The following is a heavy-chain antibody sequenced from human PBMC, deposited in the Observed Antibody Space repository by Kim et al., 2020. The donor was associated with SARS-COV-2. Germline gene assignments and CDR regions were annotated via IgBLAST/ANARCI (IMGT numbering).Heavy chain of an antibody. CDR2: IIPIFGTA. CDR3: ARDPINYYYDSSGASFYWYFDL. Sequence: SVKVSCKASGGTFSSYAISWVRQAPGQGLEWMGGIIPIFGTANYAQKFQGRVTITADKSTSTAYMELSSLRSEYTAVYYCARDPINYYYDSSGASFYWYFDLWGRGTLVTVSS. CDR1: GGTFSSYA. D-gene: IGHD3-22*01. J-gene: IGHJ2*01. V-gene: IGHV1-69*06.